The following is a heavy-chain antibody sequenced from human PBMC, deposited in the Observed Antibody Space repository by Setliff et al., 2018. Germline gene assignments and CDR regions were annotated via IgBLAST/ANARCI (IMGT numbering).Heavy chain of an antibody. CDR1: GFTLSRFW. CDR2: LHPNGITT. CDR3: ARSPRPPTSLDYVDV. V-gene: IGHV3-74*01. Sequence: GGSLRLSCVTSGFTLSRFWMHWVRQVPGKGLVWVSRLHPNGITTRYADSAKGRFTIYRDMAENTLYLQMNSLRAEDTAVYYCARSPRPPTSLDYVDVWGDGTMVTVSS. D-gene: IGHD2-2*01. J-gene: IGHJ6*03.